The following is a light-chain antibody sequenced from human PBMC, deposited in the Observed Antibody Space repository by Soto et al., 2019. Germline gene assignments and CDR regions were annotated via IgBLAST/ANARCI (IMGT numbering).Light chain of an antibody. CDR1: QSVSSD. Sequence: IVLTQSPATLSLSPGERATLSCRASQSVSSDLAWYQQKPGQAPRLLIYDASNRATGIPARFSGSGSGTDFTLTISSLEAEDFAVYYCQQRSNWPPITFGQGTRLETK. V-gene: IGKV3-11*01. J-gene: IGKJ5*01. CDR3: QQRSNWPPIT. CDR2: DAS.